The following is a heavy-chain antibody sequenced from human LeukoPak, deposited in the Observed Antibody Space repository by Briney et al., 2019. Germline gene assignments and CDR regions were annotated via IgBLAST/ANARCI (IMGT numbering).Heavy chain of an antibody. J-gene: IGHJ4*02. Sequence: GESLKISCKGSGYSFTSYWIYWVRQMPGKGLEWMGIIFPPDSDTRYSPSFQGQVTISADKSISTAYLQWSGLKASDTAMYYCARQLCSGGTCYLDYWGQGTLATVSS. CDR1: GYSFTSYW. CDR3: ARQLCSGGTCYLDY. CDR2: IFPPDSDT. V-gene: IGHV5-51*01. D-gene: IGHD2-15*01.